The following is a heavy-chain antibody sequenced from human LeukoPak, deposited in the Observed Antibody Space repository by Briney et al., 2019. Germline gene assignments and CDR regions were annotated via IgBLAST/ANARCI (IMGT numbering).Heavy chain of an antibody. Sequence: SETLSLTCTVSGGSISSYYWSWIRQTPGKGLEWTGYIYYSGSTNFNPSLKSRVTISVDTSKNQFSLRLSSVTAADTAVYYCARGRYVTTRGGAAAGFLDYWGQGTLVTVST. J-gene: IGHJ4*02. V-gene: IGHV4-59*12. CDR2: IYYSGST. D-gene: IGHD6-13*01. CDR3: ARGRYVTTRGGAAAGFLDY. CDR1: GGSISSYY.